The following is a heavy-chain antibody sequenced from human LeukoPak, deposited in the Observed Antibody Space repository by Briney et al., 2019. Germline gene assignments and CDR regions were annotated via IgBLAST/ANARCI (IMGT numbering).Heavy chain of an antibody. Sequence: SVKVSCKASGGTFSSYAISWVRQAPGQGLEWMGGIIPIFGTANYAQKFQGRVTITTDESTSTAYMELSSLRSEDTAVYYCARDGYYYDSSGPLDYWGQGTLVTVSS. V-gene: IGHV1-69*05. CDR2: IIPIFGTA. CDR3: ARDGYYYDSSGPLDY. CDR1: GGTFSSYA. J-gene: IGHJ4*02. D-gene: IGHD3-22*01.